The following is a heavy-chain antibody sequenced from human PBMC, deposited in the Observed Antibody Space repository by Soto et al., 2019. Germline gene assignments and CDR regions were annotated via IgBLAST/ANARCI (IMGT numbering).Heavy chain of an antibody. CDR1: GFTFDDYA. CDR2: INWNSGSI. J-gene: IGHJ1*01. CDR3: VKDESINWYSGHFRH. Sequence: EVQLVESGGGLAQPGRSLRLSCAASGFTFDDYAMHWVRQVPGKGLEWVSGINWNSGSIGYGDSVKGRFAISRDNAKNSLQLQMNSLSAEDTAFYYCVKDESINWYSGHFRHWGQGTLVTVSS. D-gene: IGHD6-13*01. V-gene: IGHV3-9*01.